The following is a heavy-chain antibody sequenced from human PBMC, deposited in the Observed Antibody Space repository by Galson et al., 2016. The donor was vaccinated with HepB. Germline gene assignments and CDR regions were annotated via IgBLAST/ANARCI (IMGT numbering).Heavy chain of an antibody. J-gene: IGHJ6*02. V-gene: IGHV1-8*01. CDR2: MNPNSGNR. D-gene: IGHD3-10*01. CDR3: SRVTMVQGHIMTPLQYGMDV. CDR1: GYTFTNYD. Sequence: SVKVSCKASGYTFTNYDINWVRQATGQGLEWMGWMNPNSGNRGYAQKFQGRVTMTRDTSISTAYMELSSLRSEDTAVYYCSRVTMVQGHIMTPLQYGMDVWGQGTTVTVSS.